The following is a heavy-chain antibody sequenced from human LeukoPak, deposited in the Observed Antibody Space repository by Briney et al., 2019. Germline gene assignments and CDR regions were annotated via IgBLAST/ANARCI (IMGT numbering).Heavy chain of an antibody. CDR3: ASLTRDY. CDR2: IHSGDNT. J-gene: IGHJ4*02. Sequence: GGSLRLSCAASGFTVSSNYMTWLRQAPGKGLEWVSVIHSGDNTYYADSVKGRFTISRDNSKNTFYLQMNSLRVEDTAVYYCASLTRDYWGQGTLVTVSS. D-gene: IGHD4/OR15-4a*01. V-gene: IGHV3-53*01. CDR1: GFTVSSNY.